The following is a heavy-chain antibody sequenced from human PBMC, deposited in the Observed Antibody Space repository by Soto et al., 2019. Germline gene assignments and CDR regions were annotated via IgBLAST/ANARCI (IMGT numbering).Heavy chain of an antibody. V-gene: IGHV4-31*03. D-gene: IGHD3-22*01. CDR1: GGSISSGGYY. J-gene: IGHJ4*02. Sequence: QVQLQESGPGLVKPSQTLSLTCTVSGGSISSGGYYWSWIRQHPGKGLEWIGYIYYSGSTYYNPSLKSRVTISVDTSKNQFSLKLSSVTAADTAVYYCAREGEEYYDSSGPNNDGHPYYFDYWGQGTLVTVSS. CDR2: IYYSGST. CDR3: AREGEEYYDSSGPNNDGHPYYFDY.